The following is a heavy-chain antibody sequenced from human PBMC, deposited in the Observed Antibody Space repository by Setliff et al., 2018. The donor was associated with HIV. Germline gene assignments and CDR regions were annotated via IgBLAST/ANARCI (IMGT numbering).Heavy chain of an antibody. Sequence: SETLSLTCIVSGGSISSSSYYWGWIRQPPGKGLEWIGTVYYSGSTYYNSSLKSRVTISVDTSENQFSLKLSSVTAADTAVYYCARDGYSSSWYVISGSFGYWGQGILVTVSS. D-gene: IGHD6-13*01. CDR1: GGSISSSSYY. J-gene: IGHJ4*02. CDR3: ARDGYSSSWYVISGSFGY. V-gene: IGHV4-39*07. CDR2: VYYSGST.